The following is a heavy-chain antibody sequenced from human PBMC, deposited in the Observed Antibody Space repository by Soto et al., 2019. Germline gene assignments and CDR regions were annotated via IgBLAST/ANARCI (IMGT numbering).Heavy chain of an antibody. CDR3: VRQGIDYLHGLVDV. V-gene: IGHV4-59*08. CDR2: VYYTGDT. Sequence: QVQLQQSGPRLVKPSETLSLTCTVSSGPDRSHNWGWIRQPPGRGLEGIGYVYYTGDTDYNPSLRGRDTISADTSTNDRSLTLNSVTAADTAVYYCVRQGIDYLHGLVDVWGKGTTVSVSS. D-gene: IGHD4-17*01. J-gene: IGHJ6*04. CDR1: SGPDRSHN.